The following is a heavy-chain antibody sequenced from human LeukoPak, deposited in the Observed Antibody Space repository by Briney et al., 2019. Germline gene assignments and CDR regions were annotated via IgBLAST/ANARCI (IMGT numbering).Heavy chain of an antibody. J-gene: IGHJ4*02. D-gene: IGHD1-26*01. CDR3: ARDRGELLPEYYFYY. V-gene: IGHV1-2*02. CDR1: GYTFTGYY. CDR2: INPNSGGT. Sequence: ASVKVSCKASGYTFTGYYTHWVRQAPGQGLEWMGWINPNSGGTNYAQKFQGRVTMTRDTSISTAYMELSRLRSDDTAVYYCARDRGELLPEYYFYYWGQGTLVTVSS.